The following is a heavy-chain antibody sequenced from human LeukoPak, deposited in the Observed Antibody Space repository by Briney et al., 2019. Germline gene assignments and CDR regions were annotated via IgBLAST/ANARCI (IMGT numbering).Heavy chain of an antibody. V-gene: IGHV4-4*07. J-gene: IGHJ4*02. CDR2: IYTSGST. CDR3: ARTKLSDYYDCSGYYAEGPNFDY. D-gene: IGHD3-22*01. Sequence: PSETLSLTCTVSGGSISIYNWSWVRHPPGKGLEWVGRIYTSGSTNYNPSPKSRVTMSVDTSNNQISLKLNSVTAADTAVYYCARTKLSDYYDCSGYYAEGPNFDYWGQGTMVTVSS. CDR1: GGSISIYN.